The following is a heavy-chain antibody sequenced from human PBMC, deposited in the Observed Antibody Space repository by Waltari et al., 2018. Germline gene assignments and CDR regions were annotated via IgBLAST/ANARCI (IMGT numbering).Heavy chain of an antibody. V-gene: IGHV4-34*01. CDR2: INHSGRT. CDR3: ERATMVRGLDY. J-gene: IGHJ4*02. Sequence: WIRQPPGKGLEWIGEINHSGRTNYNPALKSRVTISVDTSKNQFSLKLSSVTAADTAVYYCERATMVRGLDYWGQGTLVTVSS. D-gene: IGHD3-10*01.